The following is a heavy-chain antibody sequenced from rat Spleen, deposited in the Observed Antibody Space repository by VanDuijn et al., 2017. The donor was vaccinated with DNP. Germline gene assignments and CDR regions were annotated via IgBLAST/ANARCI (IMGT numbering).Heavy chain of an antibody. D-gene: IGHD5-1*01. CDR1: GFTFSDYY. CDR2: ISGGGGNT. V-gene: IGHV5-25*01. Sequence: EVQMVESGGGLVQPGRSMRLSCAASGFTFSDYYLAWVRQAPTKGLEWVASISGGGGNTYYRDSVKGRFTISRDNAKSTLYLQMDSLRSDDTATYYCANDWELYYWGQGVMVTVSS. J-gene: IGHJ2*01. CDR3: ANDWELYY.